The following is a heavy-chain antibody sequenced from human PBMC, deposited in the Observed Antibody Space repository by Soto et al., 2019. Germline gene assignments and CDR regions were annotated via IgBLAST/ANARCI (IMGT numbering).Heavy chain of an antibody. CDR2: IYYSGST. Sequence: SETLSLTCTVSGVSFSPNYWSWIRQPPGKGLEWIGYIYYSGSTNHNPSLKSRVTISVDTSKNQFSLKLSSMTAADTAVYYCARRNILTGYHLDYWGQGTLVTVSS. CDR1: GVSFSPNY. CDR3: ARRNILTGYHLDY. D-gene: IGHD3-9*01. V-gene: IGHV4-59*08. J-gene: IGHJ4*02.